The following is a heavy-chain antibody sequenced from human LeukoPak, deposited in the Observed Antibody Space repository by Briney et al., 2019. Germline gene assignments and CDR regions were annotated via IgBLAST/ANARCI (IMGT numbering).Heavy chain of an antibody. CDR1: GGTFSSYA. V-gene: IGHV1-69*13. Sequence: ASVKVSCKASGGTFSSYAISWVRQAPGQGLEWMGGIIPIFGTANYAQKFQGRVTITADESTSTASMELSSRRSEDTAVYYCARANSGSYKEFDYWGQGTLVTVSS. D-gene: IGHD1-26*01. CDR2: IIPIFGTA. CDR3: ARANSGSYKEFDY. J-gene: IGHJ4*02.